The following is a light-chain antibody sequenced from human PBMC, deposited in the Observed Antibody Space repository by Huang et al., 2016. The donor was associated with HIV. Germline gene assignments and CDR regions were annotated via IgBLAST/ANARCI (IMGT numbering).Light chain of an antibody. Sequence: DIQMTQSPSTLSASVGDRVTITCRASHIISRRLAGYQQKPGKAPEVLIDRASSLGSGVPSRFSGRGSGTEFILTISSLQPDDIGTYYCQQYSGYRWTFGQGTKVEIK. V-gene: IGKV1-5*03. CDR3: QQYSGYRWT. CDR2: RAS. CDR1: HIISRR. J-gene: IGKJ1*01.